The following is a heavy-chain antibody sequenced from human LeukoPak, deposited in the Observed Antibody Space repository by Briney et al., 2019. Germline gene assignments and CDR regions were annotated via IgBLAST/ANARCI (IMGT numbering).Heavy chain of an antibody. CDR3: ARDLASIPGY. Sequence: PGGSLRLSCAASEFTFSSYSMNWVRQAPGKGLEWVSYITNSGNSKSYADSVKGRFTISRDNTKNSLYLQMNGLRAEDTAVYYCARDLASIPGYRGQGTLVTVSS. CDR1: EFTFSSYS. CDR2: ITNSGNSK. D-gene: IGHD5-24*01. J-gene: IGHJ4*02. V-gene: IGHV3-48*01.